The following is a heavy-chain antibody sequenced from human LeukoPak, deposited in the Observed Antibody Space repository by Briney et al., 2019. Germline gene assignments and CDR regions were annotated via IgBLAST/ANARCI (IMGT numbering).Heavy chain of an antibody. CDR3: ARSIVGATKSGFDY. D-gene: IGHD1-26*01. CDR2: VYYSGTT. CDR1: GGSINSSFY. J-gene: IGHJ4*02. V-gene: IGHV4-39*07. Sequence: SETLSLTCTVSGGSINSSFYWDWIRQPPGKGLEWIGSVYYSGTTYYNTSFKSRITISVDTSKTVLSLKLSSVTAADAAVYYCARSIVGATKSGFDYWGQGTLVTVSS.